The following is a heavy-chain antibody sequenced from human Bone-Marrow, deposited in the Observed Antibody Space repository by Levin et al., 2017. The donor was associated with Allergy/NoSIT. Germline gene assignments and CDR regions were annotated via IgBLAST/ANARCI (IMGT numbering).Heavy chain of an antibody. CDR3: AREYYMDV. CDR1: GSSMSSDYY. J-gene: IGHJ6*03. V-gene: IGHV4-38-2*02. Sequence: NPSETLSLTCAVSGSSMSSDYYWGWIRQPPGKGLEWLGNINESGSTKYNPSLKSRVTISVDTSKNQFSLQLNSVTAADTAVYFCAREYYMDVWGKGTTVTVSS. CDR2: INESGST.